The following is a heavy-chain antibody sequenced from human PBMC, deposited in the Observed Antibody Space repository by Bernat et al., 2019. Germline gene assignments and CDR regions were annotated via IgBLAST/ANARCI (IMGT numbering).Heavy chain of an antibody. CDR1: GGSISSTTYY. J-gene: IGHJ2*01. V-gene: IGHV4-39*01. Sequence: QLQLQESGPGLVKPSETLSLTCTVSGGSISSTTYYWGWIRQPPGKGLEWIGNIHYSGSTYYNPSLRSRVTISVDTSQNQFSLRLSSVTAADTAVFYCARLGSSTAWYNLDLWGRGTLVTVSS. D-gene: IGHD6-19*01. CDR3: ARLGSSTAWYNLDL. CDR2: IHYSGST.